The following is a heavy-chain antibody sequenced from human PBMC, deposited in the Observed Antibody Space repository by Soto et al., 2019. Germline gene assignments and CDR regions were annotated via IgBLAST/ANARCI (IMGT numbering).Heavy chain of an antibody. D-gene: IGHD2-15*01. J-gene: IGHJ5*02. V-gene: IGHV4-34*01. Sequence: SETLSLTCAVYGVSFSGYYWIWLRQPPGKGLEWIGEINHSGSTNYNPSLKSRVTISVDTSKNQFSLKLSSVTAADTAVYYCARGRVVVVAARHYNWFDPWGQGTLVTVSS. CDR2: INHSGST. CDR1: GVSFSGYY. CDR3: ARGRVVVVAARHYNWFDP.